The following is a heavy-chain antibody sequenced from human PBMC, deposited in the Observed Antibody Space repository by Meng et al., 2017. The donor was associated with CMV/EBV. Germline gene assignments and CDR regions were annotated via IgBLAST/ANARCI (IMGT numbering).Heavy chain of an antibody. CDR1: GFTFSSYS. V-gene: IGHV3-30*02. CDR3: AKDGRADIVVVPAAIDY. CDR2: IRYDGSNK. D-gene: IGHD2-2*01. J-gene: IGHJ4*02. Sequence: GESLKISCAASGFTFSSYSMHWVRQAPGKGLEWVAFIRYDGSNKYYADSVKGRFTISRDNSKNTLYLQMNSLRAEDTAVYYCAKDGRADIVVVPAAIDYWGQGTLVTVSS.